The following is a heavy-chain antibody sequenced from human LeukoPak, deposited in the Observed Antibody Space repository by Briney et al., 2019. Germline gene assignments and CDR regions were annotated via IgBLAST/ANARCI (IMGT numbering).Heavy chain of an antibody. CDR1: GGSFSGYY. CDR2: INHSGST. D-gene: IGHD2-2*01. CDR3: ARLKYVYYYYYGMDV. V-gene: IGHV4-34*01. Sequence: SETLSLTCAVYGGSFSGYYWSWICQPPGKGLEWIGEINHSGSTNYNPSLKSRVTISVDTSKNQFSLKLSSVTAADTAVYYCARLKYVYYYYYGMDVWGQGTTVTVSS. J-gene: IGHJ6*02.